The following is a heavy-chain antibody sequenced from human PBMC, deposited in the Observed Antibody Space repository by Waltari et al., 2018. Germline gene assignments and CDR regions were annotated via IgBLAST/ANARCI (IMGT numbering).Heavy chain of an antibody. D-gene: IGHD3-10*01. V-gene: IGHV4-39*01. CDR1: GGSVSSTSFY. Sequence: QLLLQESGPGLVRPSQTLSLTCTVSGGSVSSTSFYWAWVRQPPGKGLEWMGTLYYGGDTYYNPSLKSRITLSVDTSKTQFSLDLMSVTAADTAMYYCARQGFYGSAKHFDDWGQGTVVAVSS. J-gene: IGHJ4*02. CDR2: LYYGGDT. CDR3: ARQGFYGSAKHFDD.